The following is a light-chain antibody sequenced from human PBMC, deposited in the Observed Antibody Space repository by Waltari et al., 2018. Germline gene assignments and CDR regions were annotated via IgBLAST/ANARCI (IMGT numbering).Light chain of an antibody. J-gene: IGKJ3*01. CDR3: QQSYSTPFT. CDR1: QSISSY. V-gene: IGKV1-39*01. CDR2: AAS. Sequence: DIQMTQSPSSLSASVGDRVTITCRASQSISSYLNWYQQKPEKAPNLLIHAASSLQSGVPSRFSGSGSGTDFTLTISSLQPEDFATYYCQQSYSTPFTFGPGTKVDIK.